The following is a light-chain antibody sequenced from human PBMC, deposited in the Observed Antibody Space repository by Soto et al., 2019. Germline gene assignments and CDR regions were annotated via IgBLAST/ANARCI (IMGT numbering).Light chain of an antibody. Sequence: ETVMTQSPATLSVSPGERANLSCKASQSVSSDLAWYQQKPGQAHRLLIYGASNRATGVPARFSGGGSGTEFTITISSLQYEDFAVYYCQQYDNWPYTFGGGTKLEIK. CDR3: QQYDNWPYT. V-gene: IGKV3-15*01. J-gene: IGKJ4*01. CDR1: QSVSSD. CDR2: GAS.